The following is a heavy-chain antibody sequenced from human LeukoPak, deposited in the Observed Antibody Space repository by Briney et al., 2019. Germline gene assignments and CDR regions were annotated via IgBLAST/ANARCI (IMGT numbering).Heavy chain of an antibody. CDR1: GFTFSDYY. CDR2: ISSSGSTI. D-gene: IGHD2-15*01. Sequence: GGSLTLSCAASGFTFSDYYMSWIRQAPGKGLEWVSYISSSGSTIYYADSVKGRFTISRDNAKNSLYLQMNSLRAEDTAVYYCARDDCSGGSCRVDPWGQGTLVTVSS. V-gene: IGHV3-11*01. J-gene: IGHJ5*02. CDR3: ARDDCSGGSCRVDP.